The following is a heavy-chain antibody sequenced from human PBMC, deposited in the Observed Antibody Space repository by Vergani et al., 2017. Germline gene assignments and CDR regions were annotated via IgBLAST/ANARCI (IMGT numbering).Heavy chain of an antibody. CDR2: ISGSGGST. V-gene: IGHV3-23*01. CDR1: GFTFSSYA. Sequence: EVQLLESGGGLVQPGGSLRLSCAASGFTFSSYAMSWVRQAPGKGLEWVSAISGSGGSTYYADSVKGRFTISRDNSKNTLYLQMNSLRAEDTAVYYCATALSYYDSSGYYSQYFQHWGQGTLVTVSS. J-gene: IGHJ1*01. CDR3: ATALSYYDSSGYYSQYFQH. D-gene: IGHD3-22*01.